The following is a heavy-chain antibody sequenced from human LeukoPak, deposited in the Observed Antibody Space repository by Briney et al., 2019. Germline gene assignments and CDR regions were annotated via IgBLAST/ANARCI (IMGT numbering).Heavy chain of an antibody. CDR1: GFTFSAYA. Sequence: GGSLRLSCTASGFTFSAYAMMWVRQAPGKGPEWVSAIRGGGTSEFYADSVKGRFRISRDNSKDTLFLQMNSLSAEDTAVYYCARDPNGDYIGAFDMWGPGTMVTV. J-gene: IGHJ3*02. D-gene: IGHD4-17*01. V-gene: IGHV3-23*01. CDR3: ARDPNGDYIGAFDM. CDR2: IRGGGTSE.